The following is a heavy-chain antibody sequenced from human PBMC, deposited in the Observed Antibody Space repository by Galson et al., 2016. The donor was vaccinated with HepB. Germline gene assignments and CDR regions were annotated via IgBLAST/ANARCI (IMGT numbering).Heavy chain of an antibody. CDR1: AYTVTKFY. V-gene: IGHV1-46*01. J-gene: IGHJ2*01. D-gene: IGHD2-21*01. Sequence: SCKASAYTVTKFYLHWVRPAPGQGLEWVGVIKPTTGGTVSAQKFQDRVTMTTDMSTGTVYMEMNSLRSEDTALYHCVYSTGHFDLWGRGTLVTVSS. CDR3: VYSTGHFDL. CDR2: IKPTTGGT.